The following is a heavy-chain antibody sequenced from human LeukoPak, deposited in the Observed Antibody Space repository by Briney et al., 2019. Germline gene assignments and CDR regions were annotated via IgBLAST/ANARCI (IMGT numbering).Heavy chain of an antibody. D-gene: IGHD2-2*01. J-gene: IGHJ6*02. CDR1: GGSFSGYY. CDR3: ARGMGCSSTSCYLWSYYYYGMDV. CDR2: INHSGST. V-gene: IGHV4-34*01. Sequence: SETLSLTCAVYGGSFSGYYWSWIRQPPGKGLEWIGEINHSGSTNYNPSLKSRVTISVDTSKNQFSLKLSSVTAADTAVYYCARGMGCSSTSCYLWSYYYYGMDVWGQGTTVTVSS.